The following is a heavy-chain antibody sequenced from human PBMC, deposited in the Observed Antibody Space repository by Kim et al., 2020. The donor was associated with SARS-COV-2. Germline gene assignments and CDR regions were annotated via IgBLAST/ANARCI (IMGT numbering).Heavy chain of an antibody. V-gene: IGHV5-10-1*01. Sequence: GESLKISCKGSGYSFTSYWFSWVRQMPGKGLEWMGRIDPSDSYANYSPSFQGHVTISADKSISTAYLQWSSLKASDTAMYYCARRSGYDGAYYYYGMDVWGQGTTVTVSS. D-gene: IGHD5-12*01. J-gene: IGHJ6*02. CDR1: GYSFTSYW. CDR3: ARRSGYDGAYYYYGMDV. CDR2: IDPSDSYA.